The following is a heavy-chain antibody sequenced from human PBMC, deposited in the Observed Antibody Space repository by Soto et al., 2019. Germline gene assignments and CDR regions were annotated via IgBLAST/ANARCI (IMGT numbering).Heavy chain of an antibody. V-gene: IGHV3-33*08. J-gene: IGHJ6*03. CDR1: GFIFSNFR. CDR3: ARDPRTGRPAAMDV. Sequence: GASLRLSCAPSGFIFSNFRMHWVRQAPGKGLEGVEVIWYDGSNAVSADSVKGRFTISRDNSKNTLYLQMMGLRSEDTAVYYCARDPRTGRPAAMDVWGEGTTVTVSS. CDR2: IWYDGSNA.